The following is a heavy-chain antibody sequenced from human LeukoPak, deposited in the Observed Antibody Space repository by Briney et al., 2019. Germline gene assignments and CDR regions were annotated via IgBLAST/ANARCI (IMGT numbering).Heavy chain of an antibody. D-gene: IGHD5-12*01. V-gene: IGHV4-59*01. CDR1: GGSISSYY. CDR2: IYYSGST. J-gene: IGHJ4*02. Sequence: SETLSLTCTVSGGSISSYYWRWIRQPPGKGLEWIGYIYYSGSTNYNPSLKSRVTISVDTSKNQFSLKLSSVTAADTAVYYCARAGYGGYGTYFDYWGQGTLVTVSS. CDR3: ARAGYGGYGTYFDY.